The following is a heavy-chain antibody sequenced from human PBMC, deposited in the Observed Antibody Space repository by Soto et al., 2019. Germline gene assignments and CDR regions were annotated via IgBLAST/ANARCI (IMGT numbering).Heavy chain of an antibody. CDR1: GFTFSYYW. CDR3: ARGDRGAFDL. V-gene: IGHV3-74*01. CDR2: IHSDGSST. Sequence: EVQLVESGGGLVQPGESLRLSCAASGFTFSYYWMHWVRQAPGKGLVWVSRIHSDGSSTTYADSVKGRFTISRDNARNTLYLLMNRLRAEDPAVYYCARGDRGAFDLWGQGTVVTVSS. D-gene: IGHD1-26*01. J-gene: IGHJ3*01.